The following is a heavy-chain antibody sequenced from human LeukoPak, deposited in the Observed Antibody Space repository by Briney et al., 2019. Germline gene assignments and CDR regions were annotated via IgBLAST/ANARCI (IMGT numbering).Heavy chain of an antibody. CDR3: ARNHPVPAAIGYYYYYMDV. CDR1: GGTFSSYA. D-gene: IGHD2-2*01. J-gene: IGHJ6*03. CDR2: IIPIFGTA. Sequence: VASVKVSCKASGGTFSSYAISWVRQAPGQGLEWMGGIIPIFGTANYAQKFQGRVTITTDESTSTAYMELSSLRSEDTAVYYCARNHPVPAAIGYYYYYMDVWGKGTTVTVSS. V-gene: IGHV1-69*05.